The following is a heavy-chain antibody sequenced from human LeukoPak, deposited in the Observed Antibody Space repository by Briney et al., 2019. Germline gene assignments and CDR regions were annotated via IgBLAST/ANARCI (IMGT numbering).Heavy chain of an antibody. Sequence: GSLRLSCAASGFTFSSYSMNWIRQPPGKGLEWIGEINHSGSTNYNPSLKSRVTISVDTSKNQFSLKLSSVTAADTAVYYCARGILLGGWGQGTLVTVSS. V-gene: IGHV4-34*01. D-gene: IGHD2-15*01. J-gene: IGHJ4*02. CDR2: INHSGST. CDR1: GFTFSSYS. CDR3: ARGILLGG.